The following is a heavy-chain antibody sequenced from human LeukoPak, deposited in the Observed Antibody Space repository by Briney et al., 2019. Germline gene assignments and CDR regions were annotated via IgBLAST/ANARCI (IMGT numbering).Heavy chain of an antibody. CDR3: SGFLNCYSYYFDY. D-gene: IGHD2-21*01. CDR2: ISSSSSYI. Sequence: PGGSLRLSCAASGFTVSSNYMSWVRQAPGKGLEWVSSISSSSSYIYYADSVKGRFTISRDNAKNSLYLQMNSLRAEDPAVYYCSGFLNCYSYYFDYWGQGTLVTVSS. J-gene: IGHJ4*02. V-gene: IGHV3-21*01. CDR1: GFTVSSNY.